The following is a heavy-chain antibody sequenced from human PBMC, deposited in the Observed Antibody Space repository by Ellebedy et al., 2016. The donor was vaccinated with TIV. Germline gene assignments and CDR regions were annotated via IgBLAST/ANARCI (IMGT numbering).Heavy chain of an antibody. V-gene: IGHV3-74*01. J-gene: IGHJ4*02. CDR2: INNDGSST. Sequence: PGGSLRLSCAASGFTFSSFWMHWVRQAPGKGLVWVSRINNDGSSTNYADSVRGRFTVSRDNSRNTLYLQMNSLRVEDTAVYYCARDFIAGPPDYLDIWGQGTLVTVSS. CDR1: GFTFSSFW. CDR3: ARDFIAGPPDYLDI.